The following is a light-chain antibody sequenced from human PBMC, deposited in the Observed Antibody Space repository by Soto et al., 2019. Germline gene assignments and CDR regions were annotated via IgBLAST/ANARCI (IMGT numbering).Light chain of an antibody. Sequence: QAVVTQPPSVSGAPGQRVTISCTGSSSNIGAGYDVHWYQQLPGTPPKLLIYGNSNRPSGVPDRFSGSKSGTSASLAITGLQAEDEADYYCQSYDSSLSALFGGGTKLTVL. CDR1: SSNIGAGYD. V-gene: IGLV1-40*01. CDR3: QSYDSSLSAL. CDR2: GNS. J-gene: IGLJ3*02.